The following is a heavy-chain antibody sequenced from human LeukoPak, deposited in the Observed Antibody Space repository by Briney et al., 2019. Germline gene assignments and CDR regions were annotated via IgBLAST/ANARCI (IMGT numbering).Heavy chain of an antibody. CDR3: ARGKMTGYYPSSFDY. V-gene: IGHV5-51*01. CDR1: GYSFASYW. D-gene: IGHD3-9*01. Sequence: GESLKISCKGSGYSFASYWIGWVRQMPGKGLEWMGIFYPGDSDTRYSPSFQGQVTLSADKSISTAYLQWSSLKASDTAIYYCARGKMTGYYPSSFDYWGQGTLVTVSS. J-gene: IGHJ4*02. CDR2: FYPGDSDT.